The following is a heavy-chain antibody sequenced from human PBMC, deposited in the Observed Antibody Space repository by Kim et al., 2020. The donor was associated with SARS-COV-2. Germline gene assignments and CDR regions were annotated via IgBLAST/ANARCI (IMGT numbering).Heavy chain of an antibody. V-gene: IGHV1-2*02. CDR2: T. J-gene: IGHJ3*01. Sequence: TKYEERFQGRVTMTSDTSISTVYMELTRLKSDDTAVYYCARGANTLSAFDLWGQGTMVTVSS. CDR3: ARGANTLSAFDL.